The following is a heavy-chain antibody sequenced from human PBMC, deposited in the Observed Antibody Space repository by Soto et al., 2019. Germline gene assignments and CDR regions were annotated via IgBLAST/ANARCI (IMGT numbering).Heavy chain of an antibody. J-gene: IGHJ5*02. CDR3: ARVPSP. CDR2: IYHSGST. Sequence: QLQLQESGSGLVKPSQTLSLTCAVSGGSISSGGYSWSWIRQPPGKGLEWIGYIYHSGSTYYNPSPXSXXTISVDRSKNQLSLKLSSVTAAYTAVYYGARVPSPWGQVTLVTVSS. CDR1: GGSISSGGYS. V-gene: IGHV4-30-2*01.